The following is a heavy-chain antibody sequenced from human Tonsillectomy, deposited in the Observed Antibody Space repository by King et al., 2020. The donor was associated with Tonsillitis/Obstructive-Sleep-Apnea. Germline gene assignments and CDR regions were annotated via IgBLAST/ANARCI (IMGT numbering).Heavy chain of an antibody. CDR3: ARGHYGLDV. Sequence: VRLVESGGGLVQPGGSLRLSCAASGFKFKNYWMSWVRQAPGKGLEWVAYIKQDGSDKYYVDSVKGRFTISRDNGRSSLYLQMNSLRAEDTALYYCARGHYGLDVWGQGTTVIVS. V-gene: IGHV3-7*03. CDR2: IKQDGSDK. J-gene: IGHJ6*02. CDR1: GFKFKNYW.